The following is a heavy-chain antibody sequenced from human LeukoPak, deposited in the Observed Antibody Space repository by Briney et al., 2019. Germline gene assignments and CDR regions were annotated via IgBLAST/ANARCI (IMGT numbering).Heavy chain of an antibody. D-gene: IGHD2-15*01. CDR2: ISGSGGST. Sequence: PGGSLRLSCAASGFTFSSYAMSWVRQAPGKGLEWVSAISGSGGSTYYADSVKGRFTISRDNSKNTLYLQLNSLGAEDTAVYYCAAQPCSVGRCYLDYWGQGTLVTVSS. V-gene: IGHV3-23*01. CDR3: AAQPCSVGRCYLDY. CDR1: GFTFSSYA. J-gene: IGHJ4*02.